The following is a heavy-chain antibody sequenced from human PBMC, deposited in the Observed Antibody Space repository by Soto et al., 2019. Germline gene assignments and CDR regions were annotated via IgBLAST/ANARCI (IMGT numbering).Heavy chain of an antibody. Sequence: PSETLSLTCPVYGGSFSGYYWSWILQPPGKGPEWIGEINHSGSNNYNPSPKRRVTISVDPSKNQFSLKLSSVTAADTAVYYCARSNLRLTIFGVAPGAYYFDYWRQGTLVTVPS. J-gene: IGHJ4*02. CDR1: GGSFSGYY. V-gene: IGHV4-34*01. CDR2: INHSGSN. D-gene: IGHD3-3*01. CDR3: ARSNLRLTIFGVAPGAYYFDY.